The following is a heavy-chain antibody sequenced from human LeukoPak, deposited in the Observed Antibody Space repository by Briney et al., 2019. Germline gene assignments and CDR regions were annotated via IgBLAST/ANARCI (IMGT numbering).Heavy chain of an antibody. Sequence: PGGSLRLSCAASGFTFSSYWMSWVRQAPGKGLEWVANIKQDGSEKYYVDSVKGRFTISRDNAKNSLYLQMNSLRAEDTAVYYCARSEGGEIVVVVAACFDYWGQGTLVTVSS. CDR1: GFTFSSYW. V-gene: IGHV3-7*01. D-gene: IGHD2-15*01. CDR3: ARSEGGEIVVVVAACFDY. J-gene: IGHJ4*02. CDR2: IKQDGSEK.